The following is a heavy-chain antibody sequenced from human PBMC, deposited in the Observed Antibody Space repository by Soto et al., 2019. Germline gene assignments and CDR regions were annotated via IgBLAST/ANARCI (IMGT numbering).Heavy chain of an antibody. Sequence: QVQLVQSGAEVKKPGSSVKVSCKASGGTFSSYAITWVRQAPGQGLEWMGGIIPIFGTANYAQKFQGRVTFPPDESTGTAYMELSSLRSEDTAVYYCARDRGPSSGYYPYWFDPWGQGTLVTVSS. V-gene: IGHV1-69*05. CDR3: ARDRGPSSGYYPYWFDP. CDR2: IIPIFGTA. CDR1: GGTFSSYA. J-gene: IGHJ5*02. D-gene: IGHD3-22*01.